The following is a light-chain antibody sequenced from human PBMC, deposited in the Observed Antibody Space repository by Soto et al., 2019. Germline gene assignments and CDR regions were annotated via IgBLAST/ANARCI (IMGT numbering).Light chain of an antibody. CDR1: ASNIGRDP. CDR3: GTWDSSLSAGGV. V-gene: IGLV1-51*01. CDR2: DNN. J-gene: IGLJ2*01. Sequence: QSVLTQPPSASGAPGQRVTISCSGSASNIGRDPVNWYQQVPGTAPKLLIYDNNKRPSGIPDRFSGSKSGTSATLGITGLQTGDEADYYCGTWDSSLSAGGVFGGGTQLTVL.